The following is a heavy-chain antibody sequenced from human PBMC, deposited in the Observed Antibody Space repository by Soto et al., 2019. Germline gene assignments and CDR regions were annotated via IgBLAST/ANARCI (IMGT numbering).Heavy chain of an antibody. Sequence: KTSETLSLTCTVSGGSISSSSYYWGWIRQPPGKGLEWIGSIYYSGSTYYNPSLKSRVTISVDTSKNQFSLKLSSVTAADTAVYYCARMVGYSYGPYYYYYGMDVWGQGTTVTVSS. CDR3: ARMVGYSYGPYYYYYGMDV. CDR1: GGSISSSSYY. CDR2: IYYSGST. J-gene: IGHJ6*02. D-gene: IGHD5-18*01. V-gene: IGHV4-39*01.